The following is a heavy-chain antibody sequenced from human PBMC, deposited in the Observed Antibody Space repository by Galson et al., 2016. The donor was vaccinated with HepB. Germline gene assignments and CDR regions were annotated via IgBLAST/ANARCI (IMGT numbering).Heavy chain of an antibody. CDR1: GFTFSTYG. D-gene: IGHD5-18*01. J-gene: IGHJ3*02. CDR2: IWYDGSSK. CDR3: AKSVGIQLWLDHAFDI. Sequence: SLRLSCAASGFTFSTYGMHWVRQAPGKGLEWVAVIWYDGSSKHYADSVKGQFTISRDNSKNTLYVQMNSLRAEDTAVYYCAKSVGIQLWLDHAFDIWGQGTMVTVSS. V-gene: IGHV3-33*06.